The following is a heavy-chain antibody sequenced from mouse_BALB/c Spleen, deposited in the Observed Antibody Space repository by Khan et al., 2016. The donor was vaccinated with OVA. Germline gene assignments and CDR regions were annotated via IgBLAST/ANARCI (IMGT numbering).Heavy chain of an antibody. J-gene: IGHJ3*01. CDR2: IIYTGYT. V-gene: IGHV3-8*02. CDR3: ARSTYRYAFVY. CDR1: GDSITSGY. D-gene: IGHD2-14*01. Sequence: EVELVESGPSLVKPSQTLSLTCSVTGDSITSGYWNWIRKFPGSKLEYMGYIIYTGYTYYNPSLKSRISITRHTSKNQYYLHLNSVTDEDTATYYCARSTYRYAFVYWGQGTLVTVSA.